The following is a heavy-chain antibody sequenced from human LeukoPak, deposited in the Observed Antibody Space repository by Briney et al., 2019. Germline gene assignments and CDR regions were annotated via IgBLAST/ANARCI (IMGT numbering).Heavy chain of an antibody. Sequence: SQTLSLTCAISGDSVSSNSAAGNWIRQSPSSGLEWLGRTYYRSKWFNDYAISVKSRITITPDTSKNQLSLQLNSVTPEDTAVYYCARETDIVPTIDAFDIWGQGTMVTVSS. V-gene: IGHV6-1*01. CDR3: ARETDIVPTIDAFDI. J-gene: IGHJ3*02. CDR1: GDSVSSNSAA. CDR2: TYYRSKWFN. D-gene: IGHD5-12*01.